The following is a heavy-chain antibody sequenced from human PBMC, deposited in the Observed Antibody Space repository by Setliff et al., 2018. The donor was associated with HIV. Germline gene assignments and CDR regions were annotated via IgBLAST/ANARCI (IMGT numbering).Heavy chain of an antibody. CDR2: ISAYNGNT. CDR3: ARYLRYYYDSSGYLELPY. D-gene: IGHD3-22*01. Sequence: GASVKVSCKASGYTFTSYGISWVRQAPGQGLEWMGWISAYNGNTNYAQKLQGRVTMTTDTSTSTAYMELRSLRSDDTAVYYCARYLRYYYDSSGYLELPYWGQGTLVTVSS. V-gene: IGHV1-18*01. J-gene: IGHJ4*02. CDR1: GYTFTSYG.